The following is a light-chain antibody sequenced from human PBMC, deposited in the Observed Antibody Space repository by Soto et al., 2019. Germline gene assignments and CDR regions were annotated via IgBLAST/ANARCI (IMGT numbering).Light chain of an antibody. Sequence: EIVLTQSPGTLSLSPGERATLSCRASQSVSSKYLAWYQQKPGQAPRVLIYGTSIRASGVPERFSGGGSGTDFTLTITSLEPEDFAVYYCQQYGSSLFTVGPGTKVDFK. CDR3: QQYGSSLFT. CDR2: GTS. J-gene: IGKJ3*01. CDR1: QSVSSKY. V-gene: IGKV3-20*01.